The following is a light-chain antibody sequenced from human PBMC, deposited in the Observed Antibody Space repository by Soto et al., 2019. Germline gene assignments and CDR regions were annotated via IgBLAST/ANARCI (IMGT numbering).Light chain of an antibody. CDR2: AAS. Sequence: DIQLTQSPSFLSASVGDRVTITCRASQGISSYLAWYQQKPGKAPKLRIYAASTLQSGVPSRFSGSGSGTEFTLTISSLQPEDFATYYCQQLNSYPITFGQGTRLDIK. CDR3: QQLNSYPIT. CDR1: QGISSY. J-gene: IGKJ5*01. V-gene: IGKV1-9*01.